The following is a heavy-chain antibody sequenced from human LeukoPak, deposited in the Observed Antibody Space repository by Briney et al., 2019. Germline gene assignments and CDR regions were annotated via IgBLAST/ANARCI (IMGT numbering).Heavy chain of an antibody. CDR2: ISSSSSYI. CDR3: ARDRGGSGWYNLDY. CDR1: GFTFSSYS. J-gene: IGHJ4*02. Sequence: GGSLRLSCAASGFTFSSYSMNWVRQAPGKGLEWVSSISSSSSYIYYADSVKGRFTISRGNAKNSLYLQMNSLRAEDTAVYYCARDRGGSGWYNLDYWGQGTLVTVSS. V-gene: IGHV3-21*01. D-gene: IGHD6-19*01.